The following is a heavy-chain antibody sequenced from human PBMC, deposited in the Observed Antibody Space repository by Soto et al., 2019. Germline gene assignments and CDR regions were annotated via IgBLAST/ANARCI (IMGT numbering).Heavy chain of an antibody. J-gene: IGHJ3*01. CDR3: AKCRRYDYIWGRYRLL. CDR2: ISGSGGIT. CDR1: GFTFSSSA. Sequence: EVQLLESGGGLVQPGGSLRLSCAASGFTFSSSAMSWVRQAPGKGLEWFSAISGSGGITYYADSVKGRFTISRDTSKNTLYLQMNSLRAEDTAVYYCAKCRRYDYIWGRYRLLWGQGTRVTVSS. V-gene: IGHV3-23*01. D-gene: IGHD3-16*02.